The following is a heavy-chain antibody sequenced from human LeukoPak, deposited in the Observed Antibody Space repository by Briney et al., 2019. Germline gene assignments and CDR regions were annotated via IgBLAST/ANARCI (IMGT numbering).Heavy chain of an antibody. V-gene: IGHV4-39*07. J-gene: IGHJ4*02. CDR1: GGSISSSSYY. CDR3: ARVWSRGVFDY. D-gene: IGHD3-10*01. CDR2: IYYSGST. Sequence: SETLSLTCTVSGGSISSSSYYWGWIRQPPGKGLEWIGSIYYSGSTYYNPSLKSRVTISVDTSKNQFSLKLSSVTAADTAVYYCARVWSRGVFDYWGQGTLVTVFS.